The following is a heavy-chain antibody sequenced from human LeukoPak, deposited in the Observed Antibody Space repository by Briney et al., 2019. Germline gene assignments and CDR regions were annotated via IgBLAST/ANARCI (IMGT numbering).Heavy chain of an antibody. D-gene: IGHD2-15*01. CDR2: IYPGDSDT. CDR1: GYSFTSYW. V-gene: IGHV5-51*01. J-gene: IGHJ4*02. Sequence: GESLKISCKGSGYSFTSYWIGWVRQMPGKGLEWMGIIYPGDSDTRYSPSFQGQVTTSADKSISTAYLQWSSLKASDTAMYYCARGSLASSGGSFFDYWGQGTLVTVSS. CDR3: ARGSLASSGGSFFDY.